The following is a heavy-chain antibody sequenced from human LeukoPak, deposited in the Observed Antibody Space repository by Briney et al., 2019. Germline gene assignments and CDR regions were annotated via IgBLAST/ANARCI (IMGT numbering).Heavy chain of an antibody. V-gene: IGHV3-30*02. D-gene: IGHD4-11*01. CDR3: ASDYSNSYYMDV. Sequence: GGSLRLSCAASGFTFSSYGMHWVRQAPGKGLEWVAFIRYDGSNKYYADSVKGRFTISRDNSKNTLYLQMNSLRAEDTAVYYCASDYSNSYYMDVWGKGTTVTVSS. J-gene: IGHJ6*03. CDR1: GFTFSSYG. CDR2: IRYDGSNK.